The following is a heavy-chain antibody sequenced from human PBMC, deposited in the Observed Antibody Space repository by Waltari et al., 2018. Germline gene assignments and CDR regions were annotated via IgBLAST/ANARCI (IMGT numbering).Heavy chain of an antibody. D-gene: IGHD3-16*01. J-gene: IGHJ6*03. CDR1: GGSISSYY. CDR2: IYYSGST. V-gene: IGHV4-59*01. CDR3: ARLDPGGGDSVLHYYYMDV. Sequence: QVQLQESGPGLVKPSETLSLTCTVSGGSISSYYWSWIRQPPGKGLEWIGYIYYSGSTNYNPSLKSRVTISVDTSKNQFSLKLSSVTAADTAVYYCARLDPGGGDSVLHYYYMDVWGKGTTVTVSS.